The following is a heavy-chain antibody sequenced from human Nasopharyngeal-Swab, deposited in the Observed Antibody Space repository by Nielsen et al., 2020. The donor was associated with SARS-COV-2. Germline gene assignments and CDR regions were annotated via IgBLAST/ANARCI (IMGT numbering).Heavy chain of an antibody. CDR3: ARAHIVVVPAADYEDYYYYYDMDV. D-gene: IGHD2-2*01. V-gene: IGHV4-34*01. Sequence: SETLSLTCAVYGGSFSGYYWSWIRQPPGKGLECIGEINHSGSTNYNPSLKSRVTISVDTPKNHFSLKLSSVTAADTAVYYCARAHIVVVPAADYEDYYYYYDMDVWGQGTTVTVSS. CDR1: GGSFSGYY. J-gene: IGHJ6*02. CDR2: INHSGST.